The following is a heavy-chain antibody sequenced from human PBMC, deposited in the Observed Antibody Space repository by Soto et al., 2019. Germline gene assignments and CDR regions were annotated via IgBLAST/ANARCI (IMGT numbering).Heavy chain of an antibody. Sequence: ASVKLSCKASGDTFTSYYMHWVRQAPRQGLEWMGIINPSGGSTSYAQKFQGRVTMTRDTSTSTVYMELSSLRSEDTAVYYCARDGVAAAPGFYFDYWGQGTLVTVSS. CDR1: GDTFTSYY. CDR2: INPSGGST. J-gene: IGHJ4*02. CDR3: ARDGVAAAPGFYFDY. D-gene: IGHD6-13*01. V-gene: IGHV1-46*01.